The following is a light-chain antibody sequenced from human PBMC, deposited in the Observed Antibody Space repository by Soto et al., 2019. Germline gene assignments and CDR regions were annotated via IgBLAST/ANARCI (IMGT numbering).Light chain of an antibody. CDR2: END. V-gene: IGLV1-51*01. J-gene: IGLJ2*01. CDR1: NSNIPSNY. CDR3: ATWDSSLSGVV. Sequence: QSVLTQPPSVSAAPEQRVTISCSGSNSNIPSNYVSWYQQLPGTGPKLLIYENDKRPSGIPDRFSGSKSGTAATLGVTGLLTGDEADYYCATWDSSLSGVVFGGGTKLTVL.